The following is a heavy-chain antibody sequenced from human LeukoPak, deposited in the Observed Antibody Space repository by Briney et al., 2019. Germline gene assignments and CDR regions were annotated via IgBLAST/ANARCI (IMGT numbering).Heavy chain of an antibody. CDR1: GFTFSSYA. CDR3: ANVLRRGEQLAYMDV. D-gene: IGHD6-6*01. J-gene: IGHJ6*03. V-gene: IGHV3-23*01. Sequence: GGSLRLSCAASGFTFSSYAMSWVRQAPGKGLEWVSAISGSGGSTYYADSVKGRFTISRDNSKNTLYLQMNSLRAEDTAVYYCANVLRRGEQLAYMDVWGKGTTVTVSS. CDR2: ISGSGGST.